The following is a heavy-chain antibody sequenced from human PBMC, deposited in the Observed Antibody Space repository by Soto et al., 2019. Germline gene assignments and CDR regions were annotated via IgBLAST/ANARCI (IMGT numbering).Heavy chain of an antibody. CDR2: IYYTGST. CDR3: ARHEYYYDSSGYYPYCFDY. V-gene: IGHV4-39*01. J-gene: IGHJ4*02. D-gene: IGHD3-22*01. Sequence: SETLSLTCTVSGGPTSSSSYYWGWIRQPPGKGLEWIGSIYYTGSTYYNPSLKSRVTISLDTFRNQISLKLSSVTAADTAVFYCARHEYYYDSSGYYPYCFDYWGQGTLVTVSS. CDR1: GGPTSSSSYY.